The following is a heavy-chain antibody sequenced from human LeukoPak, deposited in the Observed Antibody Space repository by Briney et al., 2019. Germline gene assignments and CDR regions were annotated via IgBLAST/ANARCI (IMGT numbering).Heavy chain of an antibody. CDR3: AKDRHFYDSSGYSSYYFDY. J-gene: IGHJ4*02. CDR1: GFTFSSYS. D-gene: IGHD3-22*01. Sequence: GGSLRLSCAASGFTFSSYSMNWVRQTPGKGLEWVSSISSSSTYIYYADSVKGRFTISRDNSKNTLYLQMNSLRAEDTAVYYCAKDRHFYDSSGYSSYYFDYWGQGTLVTVSS. V-gene: IGHV3-21*04. CDR2: ISSSSTYI.